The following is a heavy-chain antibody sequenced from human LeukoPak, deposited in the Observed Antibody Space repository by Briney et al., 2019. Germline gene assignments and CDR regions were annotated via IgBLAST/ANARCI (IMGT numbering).Heavy chain of an antibody. CDR3: ARDPGYGGNSIYFDY. V-gene: IGHV3-48*02. Sequence: QPGGSLRLSCAASGFTFSSYSMNWVRQAPGKGLEWVSYISSSSSTIYYADSVKGRFTISRDNAKNSLYLQMNSLRDEDTAVYYCARDPGYGGNSIYFDYWGQGTLVTVSS. D-gene: IGHD4-23*01. CDR1: GFTFSSYS. J-gene: IGHJ4*02. CDR2: ISSSSSTI.